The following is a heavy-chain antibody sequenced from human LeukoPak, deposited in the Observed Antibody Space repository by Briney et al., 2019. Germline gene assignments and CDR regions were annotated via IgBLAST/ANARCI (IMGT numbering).Heavy chain of an antibody. CDR1: GYTFTGYY. CDR3: ARGGGVYDFWSDPGDVKY. Sequence: ASVKVSCKASGYTFTGYYMHWVRQAPGQGLEWMGWINPNSGGTNYAQKFQGRVTMTRDTSISTAYMELSRLRSDDTAVYYCARGGGVYDFWSDPGDVKYWGQGTLVTVSS. D-gene: IGHD3-3*01. J-gene: IGHJ4*02. CDR2: INPNSGGT. V-gene: IGHV1-2*02.